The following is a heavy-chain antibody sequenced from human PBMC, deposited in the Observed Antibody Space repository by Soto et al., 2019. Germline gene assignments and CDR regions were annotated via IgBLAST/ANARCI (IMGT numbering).Heavy chain of an antibody. CDR3: ARDIWFEKSKCLDY. CDR1: GFTFSTYG. CDR2: IWCDGSKT. Sequence: QVHLVASGGGVVQPGRSLRLSCVASGFTFSTYGMHWVRQAPGKGLEWVAVIWCDGSKTYYADSVKGRFTISKDNSKNTLYLQMNSLRAEDTAIYYCARDIWFEKSKCLDYWGQGTLVTVSS. V-gene: IGHV3-33*01. J-gene: IGHJ4*02. D-gene: IGHD3-10*01.